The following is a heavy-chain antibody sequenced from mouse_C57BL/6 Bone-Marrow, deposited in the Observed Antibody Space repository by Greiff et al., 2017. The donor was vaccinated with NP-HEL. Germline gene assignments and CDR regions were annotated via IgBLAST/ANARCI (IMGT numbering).Heavy chain of an antibody. CDR3: ARWDYDGYPYYFDY. J-gene: IGHJ2*01. D-gene: IGHD2-3*01. Sequence: QVQLKQSGAELARPGASVKLSCKASGYTFTSYGISWVKQRTGQGLEWIGEIYPRSGNTYYNEKFKGKATLTADKSSSTAYMELRSLTSEDSAVYFGARWDYDGYPYYFDYWGQGTTLTVSS. CDR1: GYTFTSYG. CDR2: IYPRSGNT. V-gene: IGHV1-81*01.